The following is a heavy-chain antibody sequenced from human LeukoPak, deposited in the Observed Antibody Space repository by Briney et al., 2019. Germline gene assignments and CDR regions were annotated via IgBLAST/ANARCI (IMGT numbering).Heavy chain of an antibody. J-gene: IGHJ6*03. CDR2: ISYHGRTT. Sequence: PGGSLRLSCAASGFTFSSYEMNWVRQAPGKGLEWISYISYHGRTTYYADSVRGRFAISRDNAKNSMYLQMSSLRVDDTAVYYCARVEGSPYDSAGSFTNYYMDVWGEGTTVTVSS. D-gene: IGHD3-9*01. CDR1: GFTFSSYE. CDR3: ARVEGSPYDSAGSFTNYYMDV. V-gene: IGHV3-48*03.